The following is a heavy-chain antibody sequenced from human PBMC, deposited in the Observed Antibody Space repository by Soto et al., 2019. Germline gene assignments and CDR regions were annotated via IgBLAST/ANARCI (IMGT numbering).Heavy chain of an antibody. V-gene: IGHV1-2*02. CDR3: AKTYDGSGQPSHWFAP. CDR2: INPKTGAT. Sequence: ASVKVSCKASGYTFIGYYINWVRQAPGQGLEWMGWINPKTGATNHAQRFQGRVTLTRDTSITTAYMDLSSLRSDDTATYYCAKTYDGSGQPSHWFAPWGQGTPVTVSS. D-gene: IGHD3-22*01. CDR1: GYTFIGYY. J-gene: IGHJ5*02.